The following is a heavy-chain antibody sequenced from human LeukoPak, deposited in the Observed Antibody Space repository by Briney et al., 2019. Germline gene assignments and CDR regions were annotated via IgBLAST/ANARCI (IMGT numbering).Heavy chain of an antibody. Sequence: PGGSLRLSCTTSGFTFSSYAMHWVPHAPAKGLEGVSSISSTTSYSCYADSVKGRFTISRDNAKNSLYLQMNSLRAEDTAVYYCAKTSMVMNFDYWGQGTLVTVSS. J-gene: IGHJ4*02. CDR2: ISSTTSYS. CDR1: GFTFSSYA. V-gene: IGHV3-21*01. CDR3: AKTSMVMNFDY. D-gene: IGHD5-18*01.